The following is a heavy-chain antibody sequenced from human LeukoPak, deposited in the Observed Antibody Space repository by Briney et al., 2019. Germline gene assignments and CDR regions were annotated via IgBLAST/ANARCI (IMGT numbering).Heavy chain of an antibody. CDR2: IIAYIGNT. V-gene: IGHV1-18*01. J-gene: IGHJ3*02. Sequence: ASVKVSCKASGYTFTTYGISWVRHAPGEGREWVGWIIAYIGNTNYTQKLPGRVTMTTDTSTSRAYKELRSLRSDDTAVYYCARVAVWNAGQDAFDIGGQGTMVTVSS. D-gene: IGHD1-1*01. CDR1: GYTFTTYG. CDR3: ARVAVWNAGQDAFDI.